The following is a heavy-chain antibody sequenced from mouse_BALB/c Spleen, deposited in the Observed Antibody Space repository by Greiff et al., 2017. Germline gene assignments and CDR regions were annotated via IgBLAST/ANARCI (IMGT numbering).Heavy chain of an antibody. CDR3: ARQLPYYAMDY. V-gene: IGHV5-12-1*01. J-gene: IGHJ4*01. Sequence: EVMLVESGGGLVKPGGSLKLSCAASGFAFSSYDMSWVRQTPEKRLEWVAYISSGGGSTYYPDTVKGRFTISRDNAKNTLYLQMSSLKSEDTAMYYCARQLPYYAMDYWGQGTSVTVSS. CDR2: ISSGGGST. CDR1: GFAFSSYD.